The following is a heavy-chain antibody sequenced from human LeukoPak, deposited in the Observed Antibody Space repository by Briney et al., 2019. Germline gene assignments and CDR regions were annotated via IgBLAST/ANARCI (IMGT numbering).Heavy chain of an antibody. D-gene: IGHD1-14*01. CDR1: GASISSSSYY. Sequence: SETLSLTCTVSGASISSSSYYWSWIRQPPGKGLEWIGSIYYTGSTYNNPSLKSRVTISVDTSKNQFSLKLSSVTAADTAVYYCARFAGYVDYWGQGTLVTVSS. J-gene: IGHJ4*02. CDR2: IYYTGST. V-gene: IGHV4-39*01. CDR3: ARFAGYVDY.